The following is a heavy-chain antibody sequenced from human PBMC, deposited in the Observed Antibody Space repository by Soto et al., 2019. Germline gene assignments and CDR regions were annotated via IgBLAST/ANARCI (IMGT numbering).Heavy chain of an antibody. CDR2: ISGSGGST. V-gene: IGHV3-23*01. J-gene: IGHJ4*02. CDR3: ATRGTTGQFDF. D-gene: IGHD4-17*01. Sequence: GGSLRLSCAASGFTFSSYAMSWVRQAPGKGLEWVSAISGSGGSTYYADSVKGRFTISRDNSKDTLYLQMNRLKAEDTAVYYCATRGTTGQFDFWGQGTQVTVSS. CDR1: GFTFSSYA.